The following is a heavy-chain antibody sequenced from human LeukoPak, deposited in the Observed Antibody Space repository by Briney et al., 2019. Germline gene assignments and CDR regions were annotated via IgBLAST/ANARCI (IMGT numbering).Heavy chain of an antibody. J-gene: IGHJ5*02. CDR2: ISAYNGNT. CDR3: ARIYCTNGVCRYYHGP. V-gene: IGHV1-18*01. Sequence: ASVKVSCKASGYTYTRSGSSWVRPAPGQRLEWMGWISAYNGNTNYAQQLQGRVTMTTDTSTSTAYMELRSLRSDDTAVYYCARIYCTNGVCRYYHGPWGQGTLVTVSS. D-gene: IGHD2-8*01. CDR1: GYTYTRSG.